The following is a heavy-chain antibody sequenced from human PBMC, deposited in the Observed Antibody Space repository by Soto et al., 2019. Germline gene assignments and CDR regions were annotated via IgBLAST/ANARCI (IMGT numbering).Heavy chain of an antibody. CDR3: ARAATLSGYYTGGYYYGMDV. J-gene: IGHJ6*02. CDR2: IYYSGST. V-gene: IGHV4-61*01. D-gene: IGHD3-3*01. CDR1: VGSVSSGSYY. Sequence: SETLSLTCTVSVGSVSSGSYYWSWIRQPPGKGLEWIGYIYYSGSTNYNPSLKSRVTISVDTSKNQFSLKLSSVTAADTAVYYCARAATLSGYYTGGYYYGMDVWGQGTTVTVSS.